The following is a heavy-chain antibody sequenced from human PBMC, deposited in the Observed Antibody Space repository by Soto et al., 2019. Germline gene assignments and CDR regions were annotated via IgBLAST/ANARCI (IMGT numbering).Heavy chain of an antibody. CDR1: GYTFTSYH. D-gene: IGHD6-19*01. Sequence: QVQLVQSGGEVKMPGASVKVSCKASGYTFTSYHITWVRQAPGHGLEWMGWISAYTGNTNYAQNFQGRVSMTTDYSTITAYKELRNLRSDDTSVYSCARITSSAWYFCDYWVLGTLVTVSS. CDR3: ARITSSAWYFCDY. V-gene: IGHV1-18*01. CDR2: ISAYTGNT. J-gene: IGHJ4*01.